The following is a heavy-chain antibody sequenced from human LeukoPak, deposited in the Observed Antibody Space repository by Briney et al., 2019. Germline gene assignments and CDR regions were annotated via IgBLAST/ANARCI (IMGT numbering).Heavy chain of an antibody. D-gene: IGHD6-13*01. Sequence: SETLSLTCAVYGGSFSGYYWSWIRQPPGKGLEWIGKINHSGSTNYNPSLKSRVTISVDTSKNQFSLKLSSVTAADTAVYYCARAFIAAADAFDIWGQGTMVTVSS. V-gene: IGHV4-34*01. CDR3: ARAFIAAADAFDI. CDR1: GGSFSGYY. CDR2: INHSGST. J-gene: IGHJ3*02.